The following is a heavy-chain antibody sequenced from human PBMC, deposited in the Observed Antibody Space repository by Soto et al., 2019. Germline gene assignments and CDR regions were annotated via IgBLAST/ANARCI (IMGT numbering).Heavy chain of an antibody. V-gene: IGHV4-4*02. CDR1: SGSISSSNW. J-gene: IGHJ4*02. CDR2: IYHSGST. Sequence: QVQLQESGPGLVKPSGTLPLTCAVSSGSISSSNWWSWVRQPPGKGLAWIGEIYHSGSTNYNPSLKSRVTISVDKSKNQFSLKLSSVTAADPAVYYCARKGARSSWGFDYWGQGTLVTVSS. D-gene: IGHD6-13*01. CDR3: ARKGARSSWGFDY.